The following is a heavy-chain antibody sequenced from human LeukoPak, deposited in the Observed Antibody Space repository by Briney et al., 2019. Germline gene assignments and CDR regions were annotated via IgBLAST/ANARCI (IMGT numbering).Heavy chain of an antibody. Sequence: SETLSLTCTVSGGSISSSSYYWGWIRQPPGKGLEWIGSIYYSGSTYYSPSLKSRVTMSVDTSKNQISLKLSSVTAADTAVYYCARDRLLWFGELDYWGQGTLVTVSS. CDR2: IYYSGST. D-gene: IGHD3-10*01. V-gene: IGHV4-39*07. CDR3: ARDRLLWFGELDY. J-gene: IGHJ4*02. CDR1: GGSISSSSYY.